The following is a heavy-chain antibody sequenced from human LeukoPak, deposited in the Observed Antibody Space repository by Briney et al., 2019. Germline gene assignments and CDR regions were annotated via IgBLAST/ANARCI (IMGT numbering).Heavy chain of an antibody. V-gene: IGHV3-33*03. J-gene: IGHJ6*04. D-gene: IGHD3-10*02. CDR3: AELGITMIGGV. CDR2: ISHDAKST. Sequence: GGSLRLSCATSGFTFSSYGMHWVRQVPGKGLEWVTVISHDAKSTYHVDSVKGRFTISRDNAKNSLYLQMNSLRAEDTAVYYCAELGITMIGGVWGKGTTVTISS. CDR1: GFTFSSYG.